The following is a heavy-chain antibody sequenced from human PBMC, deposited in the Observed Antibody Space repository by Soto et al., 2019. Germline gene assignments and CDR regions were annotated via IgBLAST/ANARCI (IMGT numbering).Heavy chain of an antibody. D-gene: IGHD3-22*01. Sequence: QVQLVQSGAEVKKPGSSVKVSCKASGGTFSSYAISWVRQAPGQGLEWMGGIIPIFGTANYAQKFQGRVTITADESTSTAYMELSSLRSDDTAVHYCATNYYDSSGYYYGMDVWGQGTTVTVSS. V-gene: IGHV1-69*01. CDR2: IIPIFGTA. J-gene: IGHJ6*02. CDR1: GGTFSSYA. CDR3: ATNYYDSSGYYYGMDV.